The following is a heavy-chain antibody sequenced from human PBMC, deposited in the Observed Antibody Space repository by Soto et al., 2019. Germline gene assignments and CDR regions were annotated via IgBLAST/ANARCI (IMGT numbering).Heavy chain of an antibody. V-gene: IGHV4-61*01. D-gene: IGHD3-22*01. CDR3: ASTQFLIIVARGNY. Sequence: PSETLSLTCTVSGGSVSSGSYYWSWIRQPPGKGLEWIGYIYYSGSTNYNPSLKSRVTISRDNSKNTLYLQMNNLRAEDTALYYCASTQFLIIVARGNYWGQGTLVTVSS. CDR2: IYYSGST. CDR1: GGSVSSGSYY. J-gene: IGHJ4*02.